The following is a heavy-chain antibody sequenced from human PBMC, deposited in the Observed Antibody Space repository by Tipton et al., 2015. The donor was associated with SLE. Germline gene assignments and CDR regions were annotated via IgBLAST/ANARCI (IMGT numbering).Heavy chain of an antibody. D-gene: IGHD6-6*01. V-gene: IGHV3-23*01. CDR2: IVGSDSST. Sequence: GSLRLSCAASGFTFSRYWMHWVRQAPGKGLVWVSVIVGSDSSTHYADSVKGRFSISRDNSKNTLYLQMNSLRVEDTAIYYCGRGSSSRDYWGQGTLVTVSS. CDR1: GFTFSRYW. CDR3: GRGSSSRDY. J-gene: IGHJ4*02.